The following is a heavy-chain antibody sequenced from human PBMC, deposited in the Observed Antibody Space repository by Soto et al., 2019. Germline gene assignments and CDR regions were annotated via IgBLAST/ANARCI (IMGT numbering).Heavy chain of an antibody. Sequence: SETLSLTCAISGDSVSSNSSAWNWIRPSPSRGLEWLGRTYYRSKWYNDYAVSVKSRITINPDTSKNQFSLQLNSVTPEDTAVYYCARDGPAEGIAVAGWGMDVWGQGTTVTVSS. V-gene: IGHV6-1*01. D-gene: IGHD6-19*01. CDR1: GDSVSSNSSA. J-gene: IGHJ6*02. CDR2: TYYRSKWYN. CDR3: ARDGPAEGIAVAGWGMDV.